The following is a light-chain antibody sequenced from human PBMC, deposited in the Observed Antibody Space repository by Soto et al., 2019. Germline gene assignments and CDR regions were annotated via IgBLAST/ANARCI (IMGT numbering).Light chain of an antibody. V-gene: IGKV3-11*01. CDR3: HLLQG. CDR2: DAS. CDR1: QSVSSY. Sequence: EIVLTQSPATLSLSPGERATLSCRASQSVSSYLAWYQQKPGQAPRLLIYDASNRATGIPARFSGSGSGTDFILTISSLEPEDFAVYYCHLLQGFGGGTKVDIK. J-gene: IGKJ4*01.